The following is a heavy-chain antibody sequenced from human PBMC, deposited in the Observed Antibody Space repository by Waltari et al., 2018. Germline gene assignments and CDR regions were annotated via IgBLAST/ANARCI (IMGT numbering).Heavy chain of an antibody. D-gene: IGHD3-10*01. CDR3: AGLRFNYYYFYHMDV. J-gene: IGHJ6*03. Sequence: QVHLQQWGAGLLKPSETLSLTCGVSGGSFSNYYWSWIRQPPGRGLEWIGEIDHSGSTNHNPSLKSRVTLSVDTSKKEFSLRLTSVTAADTAIYYCAGLRFNYYYFYHMDVWGKGTTVTVSS. V-gene: IGHV4-34*02. CDR2: IDHSGST. CDR1: GGSFSNYY.